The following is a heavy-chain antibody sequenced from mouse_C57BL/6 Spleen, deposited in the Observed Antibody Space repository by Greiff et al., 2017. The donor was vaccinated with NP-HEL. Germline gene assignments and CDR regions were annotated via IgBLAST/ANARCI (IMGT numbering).Heavy chain of an antibody. Sequence: EVKLVESGGGLVQSGRSLRLSCATSGFTFSDFYMEWVRQAPGKGLEWIAASRNKANDYTTEYSASVKGRFIVSRDTSQSILYLQMNALRAEDTAIYYCARYDPLYWYFDVWGTGTTVTVSS. CDR3: ARYDPLYWYFDV. CDR2: SRNKANDYTT. J-gene: IGHJ1*03. CDR1: GFTFSDFY. V-gene: IGHV7-1*01.